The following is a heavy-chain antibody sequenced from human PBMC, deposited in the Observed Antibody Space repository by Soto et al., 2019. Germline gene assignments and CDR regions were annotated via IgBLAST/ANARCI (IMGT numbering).Heavy chain of an antibody. D-gene: IGHD6-6*01. CDR1: GYTFTSYG. V-gene: IGHV1-18*04. J-gene: IGHJ6*02. CDR3: ARRGGIAARPRGYYGMDV. Sequence: QVQLVQSGAEVKKPGASVKVSCKASGYTFTSYGISWVRQAPGQGLEWMGWISAYNGNTNYAQKLQGRVTMTTDTSTSTAYMELRSLRSDVTAVYYCARRGGIAARPRGYYGMDVWGQGTTVTVSS. CDR2: ISAYNGNT.